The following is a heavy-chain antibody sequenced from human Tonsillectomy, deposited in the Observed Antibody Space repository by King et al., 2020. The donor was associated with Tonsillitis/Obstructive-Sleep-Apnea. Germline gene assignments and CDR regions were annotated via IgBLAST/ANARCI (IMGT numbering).Heavy chain of an antibody. D-gene: IGHD3-10*01. V-gene: IGHV5-51*01. CDR1: RYSFINYW. J-gene: IGHJ4*02. Sequence: EQLVQSGAEVKKPGESLKISCKGSRYSFINYWIDGVRQMPGKGLEWMGIIYPGDSDTRYSPSFQGQVTISADKSISTAYLQWSSLKASDTAMYYCARSWGPIGGHFDYWGQGTLVTVSS. CDR2: IYPGDSDT. CDR3: ARSWGPIGGHFDY.